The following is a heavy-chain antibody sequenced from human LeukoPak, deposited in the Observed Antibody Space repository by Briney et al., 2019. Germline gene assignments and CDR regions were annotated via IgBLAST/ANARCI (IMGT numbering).Heavy chain of an antibody. J-gene: IGHJ4*02. CDR1: GYTFTTYG. Sequence: ASVKVSCKASGYTFTTYGISWVRQAPEQGLEWMGWISAYNGNTNYAQKLQGRVTMTTDTSTSTAYMELRSLRSDDTAVYYCGRVGGDIVVVPAAPVDYWGQGTLVTVSS. CDR3: GRVGGDIVVVPAAPVDY. CDR2: ISAYNGNT. V-gene: IGHV1-18*01. D-gene: IGHD2-2*01.